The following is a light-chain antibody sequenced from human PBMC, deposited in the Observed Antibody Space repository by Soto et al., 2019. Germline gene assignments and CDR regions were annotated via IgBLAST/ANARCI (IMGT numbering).Light chain of an antibody. Sequence: IVLTLSPATLSVSPGERATLSCRASQSVSSNLAGYQQKPGQAPRLLIYGAATRATGIPARFSGSGSGTEFTLTISSLQSEDFAVYYCQQYNNWPPWTFGQGTKVDIK. CDR1: QSVSSN. V-gene: IGKV3-15*01. CDR2: GAA. J-gene: IGKJ1*01. CDR3: QQYNNWPPWT.